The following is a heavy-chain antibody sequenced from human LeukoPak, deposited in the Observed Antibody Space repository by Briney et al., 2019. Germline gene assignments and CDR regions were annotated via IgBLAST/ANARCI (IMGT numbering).Heavy chain of an antibody. V-gene: IGHV3-48*04. CDR1: GFTFSSYS. D-gene: IGHD4-17*01. CDR2: ISSGSSTI. J-gene: IGHJ4*02. Sequence: GGSLRLSCAASGFTFSSYSMNWVRQAPGKGLEWVSYISSGSSTIYYADSVKGRFTISRDNAKNSLYLQMNSLRAEDTAVYYCARADYGDYGVDYWGQGTLVTVSS. CDR3: ARADYGDYGVDY.